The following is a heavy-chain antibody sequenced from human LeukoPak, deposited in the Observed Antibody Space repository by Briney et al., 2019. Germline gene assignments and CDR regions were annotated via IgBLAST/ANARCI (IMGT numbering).Heavy chain of an antibody. CDR2: ISYSGST. CDR1: GGSITSYY. J-gene: IGHJ6*02. CDR3: ARGQIYGMDV. V-gene: IGHV4-59*08. Sequence: SETLSLTCTVSGGSITSYYWTWIRQPPGKGLEWFGYISYSGSTNYNPSLKSRVTMSLDTSKNQVSLNLSSVTAADTAIYYCARGQIYGMDVWGQGTTVTVSS.